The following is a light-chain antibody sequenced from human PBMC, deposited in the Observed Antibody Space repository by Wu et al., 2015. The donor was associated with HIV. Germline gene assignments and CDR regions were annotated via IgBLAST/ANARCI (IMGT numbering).Light chain of an antibody. J-gene: IGKJ3*01. V-gene: IGKV1-39*01. CDR1: QSISIY. CDR2: DAS. Sequence: DIQMTQSPSSLSASVGDRVSITCRASQSISIYLNWYQHKPGKAPKLLIYDASSSQSGVPSRFSGSGFGTEFTLSISSLQPEDFATYYCQQSYGTPFAFGPGTRVDLK. CDR3: QQSYGTPFA.